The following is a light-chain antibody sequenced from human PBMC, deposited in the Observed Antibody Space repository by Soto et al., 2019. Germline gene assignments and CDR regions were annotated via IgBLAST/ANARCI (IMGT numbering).Light chain of an antibody. CDR3: QQYGTWWT. V-gene: IGKV3-15*01. Sequence: EIVMTQSSATLSVSPGERATLSCRASQSVSSNLAWYQQKPGQAPRLLIYGASTRATGIPARFSGSGSGTEFTLTISSLQSEDFAVYYCQQYGTWWTFGQGTKVEIK. J-gene: IGKJ1*01. CDR2: GAS. CDR1: QSVSSN.